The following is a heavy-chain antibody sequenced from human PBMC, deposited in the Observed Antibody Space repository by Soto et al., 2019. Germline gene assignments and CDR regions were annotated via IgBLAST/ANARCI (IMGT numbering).Heavy chain of an antibody. CDR2: ISSSSSYI. Sequence: EVQLVESGGGLVKPGGSLRLSCAASGFTFSSYSMNWVRQAPGKGLEWVSSISSSSSYIYYADSVKGRFTISRDNAKNTWYLQMNSLRTEETAVYHCALEPYYCDRGGSDYWGKGTRVPVSS. CDR3: ALEPYYCDRGGSDY. D-gene: IGHD3-10*02. V-gene: IGHV3-21*01. CDR1: GFTFSSYS. J-gene: IGHJ4*02.